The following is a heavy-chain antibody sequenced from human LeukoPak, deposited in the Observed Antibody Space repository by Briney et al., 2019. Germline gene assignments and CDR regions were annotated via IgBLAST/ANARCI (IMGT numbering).Heavy chain of an antibody. CDR3: ARDEDIWFGECHFDY. J-gene: IGHJ4*02. CDR2: ISAYNGDT. CDR1: GYTFSSYG. D-gene: IGHD3-10*01. V-gene: IGHV1-18*04. Sequence: ASVKVSCQASGYTFSSYGISWVRQAPGQRLEWIGWISAYNGDTNYAQKLQGRVTMTTDTSTSTAYMELRSLRSDDTAVYYCARDEDIWFGECHFDYWGQGTLVTVSS.